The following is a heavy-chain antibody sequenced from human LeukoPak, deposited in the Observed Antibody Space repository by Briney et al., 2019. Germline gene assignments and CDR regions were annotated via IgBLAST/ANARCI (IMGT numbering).Heavy chain of an antibody. D-gene: IGHD3-10*01. CDR3: ARGGYFHGSGSYYNEYNWFDP. V-gene: IGHV4-31*03. Sequence: SETLSLTCTVYGGSIGSGGYYWSWIRQHPGKGLEWIGYIYYSRSTYYNPSLKSRVTISVDTSKNQFSLKLSSVTAADTAVYYCARGGYFHGSGSYYNEYNWFDPWGQGTLVTVSS. J-gene: IGHJ5*02. CDR1: GGSIGSGGYY. CDR2: IYYSRST.